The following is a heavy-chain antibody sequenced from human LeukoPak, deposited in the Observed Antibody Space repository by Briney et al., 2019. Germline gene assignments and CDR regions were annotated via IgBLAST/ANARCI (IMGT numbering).Heavy chain of an antibody. CDR3: GKGNTASRPGFVD. CDR1: GFTVDSNY. D-gene: IGHD5-18*01. V-gene: IGHV3-53*01. Sequence: GGSLRLSCAASGFTVDSNYLSWVRQAPGKGLEWVSTIYTGGNTYYAASVKGRFTISRDFSKNTVFLHMNSLRAEDTAFYYCGKGNTASRPGFVDWGQGTLVTVSS. CDR2: IYTGGNT. J-gene: IGHJ4*02.